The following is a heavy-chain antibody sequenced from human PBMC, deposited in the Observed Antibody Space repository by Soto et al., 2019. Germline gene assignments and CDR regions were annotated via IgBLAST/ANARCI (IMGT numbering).Heavy chain of an antibody. CDR1: GGSVSNSNYY. CDR3: VSQRTSVPTQAYFDY. J-gene: IGHJ4*02. Sequence: PSETLSLTCTVSGGSVSNSNYYWGWIRQSPGKGLEWIGSVYYRGRSYSKSSVKSRVTISVDTSKNQFSLNLNSVTASDTAGYYCVSQRTSVPTQAYFDYWGPGALVTISS. V-gene: IGHV4-39*01. D-gene: IGHD2-2*01. CDR2: VYYRGRS.